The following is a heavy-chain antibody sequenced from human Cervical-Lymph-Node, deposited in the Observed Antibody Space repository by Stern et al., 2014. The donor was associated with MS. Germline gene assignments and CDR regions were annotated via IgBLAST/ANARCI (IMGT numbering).Heavy chain of an antibody. D-gene: IGHD3-16*02. Sequence: VQLVESGGGSVQPGRSLRLSCAASGFTFDDRAMHMVRQAPGKGLGRDSGISWNSNNIGYADSERGRFTISRDNAKNSLYLQMNGLRPEDTALYYCAKDISERHYYFDSWGEGTLVTVSS. V-gene: IGHV3-9*01. CDR1: GFTFDDRA. CDR3: AKDISERHYYFDS. CDR2: ISWNSNNI. J-gene: IGHJ4*02.